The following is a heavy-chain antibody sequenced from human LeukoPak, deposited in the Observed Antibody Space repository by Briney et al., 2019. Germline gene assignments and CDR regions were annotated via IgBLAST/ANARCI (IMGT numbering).Heavy chain of an antibody. J-gene: IGHJ5*02. CDR1: GGSISSYY. D-gene: IGHD2-2*01. CDR2: IYTSGST. Sequence: PSETLSLTCTVSGGSISSYYWSWIRQPAGKGLEWIGRIYTSGSTNYNPSLKSRVTMSVDTSKNQFSLKLSSVTAADPAVYYCASQLKYCSSTSCYLGWFDPWGQGTLVTVSS. CDR3: ASQLKYCSSTSCYLGWFDP. V-gene: IGHV4-4*07.